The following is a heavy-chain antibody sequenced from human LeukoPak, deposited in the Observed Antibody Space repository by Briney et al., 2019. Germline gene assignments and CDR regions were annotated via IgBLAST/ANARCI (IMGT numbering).Heavy chain of an antibody. CDR3: AREGGILTGYYYYFDY. D-gene: IGHD3-9*01. CDR2: IIPIFGIA. Sequence: SVKVSCKASGGTFSSYAISWVRQAPGQVLELMGRIIPIFGIANYAQKFQGRVAITADKSTSTAYMELSSLRSEDTAVYYCAREGGILTGYYYYFDYWGQGTLVTVSS. J-gene: IGHJ4*01. CDR1: GGTFSSYA. V-gene: IGHV1-69*04.